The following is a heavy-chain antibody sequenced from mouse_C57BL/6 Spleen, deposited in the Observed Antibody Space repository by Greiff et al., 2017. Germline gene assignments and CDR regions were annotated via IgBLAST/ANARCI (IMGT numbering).Heavy chain of an antibody. V-gene: IGHV1-64*01. CDR3: ARWSGGFDD. J-gene: IGHJ2*01. D-gene: IGHD1-3*01. Sequence: QVQLQQPGAELVKPGASVKLSCKASGYTFTSYWMHWVKQRPGQGLEWIGMIHPNSGSTNYNEKFKSKATLTVDKSSSTAYMQLSSRASEDSAVYYCARWSGGFDDWGQGTTLTVSS. CDR1: GYTFTSYW. CDR2: IHPNSGST.